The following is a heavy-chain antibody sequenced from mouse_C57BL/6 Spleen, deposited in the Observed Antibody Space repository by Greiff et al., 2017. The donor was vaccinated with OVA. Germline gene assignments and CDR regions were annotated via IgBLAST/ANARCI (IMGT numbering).Heavy chain of an antibody. CDR1: GFTFSNYW. Sequence: EVKLVESGGGLVQPGGSMKLSCVASGFTFSNYWMNWVRQSPEKGLEWVAQIRLKSDNYATHYAESVKGRFTISRDDSKSSVYLQMNNLRAEDTGIYYCTDYYGNYGYFDYWGQGTTLTVSS. CDR2: IRLKSDNYAT. J-gene: IGHJ2*01. CDR3: TDYYGNYGYFDY. D-gene: IGHD2-1*01. V-gene: IGHV6-3*01.